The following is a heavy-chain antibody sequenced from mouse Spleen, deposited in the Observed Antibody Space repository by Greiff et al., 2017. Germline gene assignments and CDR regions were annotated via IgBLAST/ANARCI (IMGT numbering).Heavy chain of an antibody. J-gene: IGHJ1*01. V-gene: IGHV5-12*02. CDR3: ARHGKPYWYFDV. CDR1: GFTFSDYY. CDR2: ISNGGGST. Sequence: EVQLVESGGGLVQPGGSLKLSCATSGFTFSDYYMYWVRQTPEKRLEWVAYISNGGGSTYYPDTVKGRFTISRDNAKNTLYLQMSRLKSEDTAMYYCARHGKPYWYFDVWGAGTTVTVSS. D-gene: IGHD4-1*01.